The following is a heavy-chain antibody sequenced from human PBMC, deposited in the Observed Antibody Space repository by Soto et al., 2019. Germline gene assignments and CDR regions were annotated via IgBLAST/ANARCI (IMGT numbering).Heavy chain of an antibody. V-gene: IGHV1-46*03. Sequence: ASVKVSCKASGYTFTSYYMHWVRQAPGRGLEWMGIINPSGGSTSYAQKFQGRVTMTRDTSTSTVYMELSSLRSEDTAVYYCARVLTGSGGLYPGTNFPDGYFDLWGGGPWVTVSS. CDR1: GYTFTSYY. CDR3: ARVLTGSGGLYPGTNFPDGYFDL. J-gene: IGHJ2*01. D-gene: IGHD3-3*01. CDR2: INPSGGST.